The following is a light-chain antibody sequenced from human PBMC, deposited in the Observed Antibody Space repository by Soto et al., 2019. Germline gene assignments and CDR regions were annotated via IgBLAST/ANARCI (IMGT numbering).Light chain of an antibody. CDR3: QQRSNWPIT. CDR1: QSVSSDY. CDR2: DAS. V-gene: IGKV3-11*01. J-gene: IGKJ5*01. Sequence: EIVLTQSPDTLSLSPGERATLSCRASQSVSSDYLVWYQQTPGQAPRLLIYDASNRATGIPARFSGSGSGTDFTLTISSLEPEDFAVYYCQQRSNWPITFGQGTRLEIK.